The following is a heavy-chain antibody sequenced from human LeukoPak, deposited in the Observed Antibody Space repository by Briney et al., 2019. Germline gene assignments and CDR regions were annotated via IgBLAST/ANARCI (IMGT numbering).Heavy chain of an antibody. CDR1: GLTFSDYS. CDR2: ISASSTYI. Sequence: GGSLRLSCAASGLTFSDYSMNWVRQAPGKGLEWVSSISASSTYIYYADSVKGRFTISRDNAKNSLYLQMNSLRAEDTAVYYCAEDYGMDVWGQGTTVTVSS. V-gene: IGHV3-21*01. J-gene: IGHJ6*02. D-gene: IGHD2-15*01. CDR3: AEDYGMDV.